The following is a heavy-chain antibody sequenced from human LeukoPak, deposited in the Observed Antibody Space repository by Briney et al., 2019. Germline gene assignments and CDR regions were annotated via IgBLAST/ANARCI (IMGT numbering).Heavy chain of an antibody. CDR1: GFTFSSYW. J-gene: IGHJ3*01. D-gene: IGHD1-26*01. Sequence: GGSLRLSCAASGFTFSSYWMSWVRQAPGKGLEWVANIKQDGSEKYYVDSVKGRFTISRDNAKNTLYLQMNSLRAEDTAVYYCARDFPGLGPSAFDVWGQGTMVTVSS. CDR2: IKQDGSEK. V-gene: IGHV3-7*01. CDR3: ARDFPGLGPSAFDV.